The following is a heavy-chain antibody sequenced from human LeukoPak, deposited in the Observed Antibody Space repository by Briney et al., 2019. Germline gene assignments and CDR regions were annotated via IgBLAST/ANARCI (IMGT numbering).Heavy chain of an antibody. V-gene: IGHV3-30*02. Sequence: PGGSLRLSCAASGFTFSNYGMHWVRQAPGKGLEWVAFIRYDGSNKSYADSVKGRFTISRDNSKNTLYLQMNSLRAEDTAVYYCARVPRRYSYGYVFDYWGQGTLVTVSS. CDR2: IRYDGSNK. D-gene: IGHD5-18*01. J-gene: IGHJ4*02. CDR1: GFTFSNYG. CDR3: ARVPRRYSYGYVFDY.